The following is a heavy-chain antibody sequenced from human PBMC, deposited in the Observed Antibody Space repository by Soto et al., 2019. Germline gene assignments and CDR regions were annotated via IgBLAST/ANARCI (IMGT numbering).Heavy chain of an antibody. V-gene: IGHV4-4*07. CDR1: GGSIIRYY. CDR3: ARIVLLGYESSGWFDP. Sequence: PSETLSLTCTVSGGSIIRYYWSCVRQPSLKGLEWIVRIYTSGSTNYNPSLKSRVTMSVDTSKNQFSLKLSSVTAADTAVYYCARIVLLGYESSGWFDPWGQGTLVTVSS. D-gene: IGHD2-8*01. J-gene: IGHJ5*02. CDR2: IYTSGST.